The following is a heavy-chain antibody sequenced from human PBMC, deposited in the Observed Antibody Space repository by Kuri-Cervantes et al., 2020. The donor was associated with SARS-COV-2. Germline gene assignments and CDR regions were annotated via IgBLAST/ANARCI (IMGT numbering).Heavy chain of an antibody. CDR2: MNPNSGNT. V-gene: IGHV1-8*02. CDR1: GYTFTSYD. CDR3: ARDGRFLEWFSPTRPHLDY. J-gene: IGHJ4*02. Sequence: ASVKVSCKASGYTFTSYDINWVRQATGQGLGWMGWMNPNSGNTGYAQKFQGRVTMTTDTSTSTAYMELRSLRSDDTAVYYCARDGRFLEWFSPTRPHLDYWGQGTLVTVSS. D-gene: IGHD3-3*01.